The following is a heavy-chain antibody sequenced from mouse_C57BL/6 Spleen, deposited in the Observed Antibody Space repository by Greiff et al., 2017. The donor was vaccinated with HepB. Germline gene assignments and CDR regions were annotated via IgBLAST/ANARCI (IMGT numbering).Heavy chain of an antibody. CDR3: AREVNWGTFDY. D-gene: IGHD4-1*01. CDR1: GYSITSGYY. Sequence: EVKLMESGPGLVKPSQSLSLTCSVTGYSITSGYYWNWIRQFPGNKLEWMGYISYDGSNNYNPSLKNRISITRDTSKNQFFLKLNSVTTEDTATYYCAREVNWGTFDYWGQGTTLTVSS. V-gene: IGHV3-6*01. CDR2: ISYDGSN. J-gene: IGHJ2*01.